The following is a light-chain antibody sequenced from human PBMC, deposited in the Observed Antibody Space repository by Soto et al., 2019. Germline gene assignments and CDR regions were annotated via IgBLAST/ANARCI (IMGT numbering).Light chain of an antibody. CDR1: SSDVGGYNY. V-gene: IGLV2-14*03. Sequence: QSALTQPASVSGSPGQSVTISCTGTSSDVGGYNYVSWYQQNAGKAPKLTIYDVSNRPSGVSGRFSGSKSGNTASLTISGLQAEDEADYYCSSYTSGTTRDVFGTGTKLTVL. CDR2: DVS. CDR3: SSYTSGTTRDV. J-gene: IGLJ1*01.